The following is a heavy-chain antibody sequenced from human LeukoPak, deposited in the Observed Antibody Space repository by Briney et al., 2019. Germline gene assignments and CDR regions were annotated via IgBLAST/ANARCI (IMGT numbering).Heavy chain of an antibody. V-gene: IGHV1-46*01. CDR2: INPSGGST. D-gene: IGHD2-2*01. CDR1: GYTFTTYY. J-gene: IGHJ4*02. Sequence: ASVKVSCKASGYTFTTYYVHWVRQAPGQGLEWMGIINPSGGSTTYAQKFRGRLTMTRDMSTSTAYMELRSLRSDDTAVYYCARYCSSTSCYGYVPFNYWGQGTLVTVSS. CDR3: ARYCSSTSCYGYVPFNY.